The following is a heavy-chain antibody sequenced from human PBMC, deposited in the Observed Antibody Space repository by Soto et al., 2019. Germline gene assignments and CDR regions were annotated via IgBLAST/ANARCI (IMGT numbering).Heavy chain of an antibody. CDR3: ARHQSSCCYEYVWGSYFQYYFDY. Sequence: TLSLTCTVSGVSISSSSYYWGWIRQPPGKGLEWVGSIYYSGSTYYNPSLKSRVTISVDTSKNQFSLKLSSVTAADTAVYYCARHQSSCCYEYVWGSYFQYYFDYWGQGTLVTVSS. CDR1: GVSISSSSYY. D-gene: IGHD3-16*01. CDR2: IYYSGST. V-gene: IGHV4-39*01. J-gene: IGHJ4*02.